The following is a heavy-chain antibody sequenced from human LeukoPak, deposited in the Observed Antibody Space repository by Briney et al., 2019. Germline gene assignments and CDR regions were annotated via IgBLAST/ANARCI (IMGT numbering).Heavy chain of an antibody. CDR3: ARQFILTGYRLSEFDY. CDR2: IYHSGST. Sequence: SETLSLTCTVSGGSISSATYYWGWIRQPPGKGLEWIGSIYHSGSTYYNPSLKSRVTISVDTSKNQFSLKLSSVTAADTAVYYCARQFILTGYRLSEFDYWGQGTLVTVSS. CDR1: GGSISSATYY. V-gene: IGHV4-39*01. J-gene: IGHJ4*02. D-gene: IGHD3-9*01.